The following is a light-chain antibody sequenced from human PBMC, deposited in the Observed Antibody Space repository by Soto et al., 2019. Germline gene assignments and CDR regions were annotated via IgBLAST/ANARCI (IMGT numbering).Light chain of an antibody. CDR2: DVS. V-gene: IGLV2-8*01. CDR1: SSDVGGHIF. Sequence: QSVLTQPPSASGSPGQSVTISCTGTSSDVGGHIFVSWYQQYPGKAPKLIIYDVSKRPSGVPDRFSGSKSGNTASLTVSGLQAEDEADYYCVSFAGGTYVFGTGTKVTVL. J-gene: IGLJ1*01. CDR3: VSFAGGTYV.